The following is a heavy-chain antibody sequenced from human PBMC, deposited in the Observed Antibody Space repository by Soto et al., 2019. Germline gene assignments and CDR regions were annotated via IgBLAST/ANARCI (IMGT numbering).Heavy chain of an antibody. CDR1: GYTCVNID. CDR2: MNPGSGKT. D-gene: IGHD6-13*01. J-gene: IGHJ5*02. Sequence: ASLKVSGKASGYTCVNIDISWVRQAAGQGLEWLGWMNPGSGKTGYASKFQGRVAMTRDASTGTSHLELSSLTSDDTAVYYCARMASAGTLNWFDPWGQGTLVTVSS. CDR3: ARMASAGTLNWFDP. V-gene: IGHV1-8*02.